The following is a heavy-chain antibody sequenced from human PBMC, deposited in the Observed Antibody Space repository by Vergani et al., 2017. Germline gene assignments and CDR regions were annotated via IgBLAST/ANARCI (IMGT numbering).Heavy chain of an antibody. CDR1: GASIRSRNYY. CDR2: IYYSGST. Sequence: QLQLQESGPGLVKPSATLSLTCSVSGASIRSRNYYWGWIRQPPGKGLEWIASIYYSGSTYYNPSLKSRVTISVDTSKNQFSLKLSSVTAADTAVYFCARHSTVEWLVKLGWIDPWGQGSLVTVSS. CDR3: ARHSTVEWLVKLGWIDP. V-gene: IGHV4-39*01. D-gene: IGHD6-19*01. J-gene: IGHJ5*02.